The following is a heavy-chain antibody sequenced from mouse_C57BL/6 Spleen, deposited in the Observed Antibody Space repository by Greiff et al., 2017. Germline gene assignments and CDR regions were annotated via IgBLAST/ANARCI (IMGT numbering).Heavy chain of an antibody. V-gene: IGHV2-2*01. CDR1: GFSLTSYG. Sequence: VKLVESGPGLVQPSQSLSITCTVSGFSLTSYGVHWVRQSPGKGLEWLGVIWSGGSTDYNAAFISRLSISKDNSKSQVFFKMNSLQADDTAIYYCARNPPSYYFNAMDYWGQGTSVTVSS. J-gene: IGHJ4*01. D-gene: IGHD1-1*01. CDR3: ARNPPSYYFNAMDY. CDR2: IWSGGST.